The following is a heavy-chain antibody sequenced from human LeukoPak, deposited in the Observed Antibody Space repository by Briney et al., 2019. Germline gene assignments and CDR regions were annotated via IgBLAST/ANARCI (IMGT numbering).Heavy chain of an antibody. CDR2: IKEDGSEV. J-gene: IGHJ4*02. V-gene: IGHV3-7*03. CDR1: GFTFSPYW. Sequence: PGGSLRLSCAASGFTFSPYWMNWFRQAPGKGLEWVALIKEDGSEVLYDGSVEGRFTISRDSGKNSLYLQMNSLGAEDTAVYYCAGGAGWLSDFWGQGTLVTVSS. D-gene: IGHD2-15*01. CDR3: AGGAGWLSDF.